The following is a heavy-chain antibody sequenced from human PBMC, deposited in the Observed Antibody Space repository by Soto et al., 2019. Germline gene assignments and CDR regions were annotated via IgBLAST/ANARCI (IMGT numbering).Heavy chain of an antibody. J-gene: IGHJ6*02. CDR1: GFTFDDYA. Sequence: GGSLRLSCAASGFTFDDYAMHWVRQAPGKGLEWVSLISWDGGSTYYADSVKGRFTISRDNSKNSLYLQMNSLRAEDTALYYCAKDGGTMIAVAHRPFYYYYGMDVWGQGTTVTVSS. CDR3: AKDGGTMIAVAHRPFYYYYGMDV. D-gene: IGHD3-22*01. CDR2: ISWDGGST. V-gene: IGHV3-43D*04.